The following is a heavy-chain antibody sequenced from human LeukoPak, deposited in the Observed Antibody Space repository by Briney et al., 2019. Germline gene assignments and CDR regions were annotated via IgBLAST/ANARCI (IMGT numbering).Heavy chain of an antibody. Sequence: PLASVTVSCTASGYTFTSYGISWVRQAPGQGLEWMGWISAYNGNTNYAQKLQGRVTMTTDTSTSTAYMELRSLRSDDTAVYYCARDRLNYGDYPDYWGQGTLVTVSS. CDR1: GYTFTSYG. V-gene: IGHV1-18*01. CDR3: ARDRLNYGDYPDY. D-gene: IGHD4-17*01. J-gene: IGHJ4*02. CDR2: ISAYNGNT.